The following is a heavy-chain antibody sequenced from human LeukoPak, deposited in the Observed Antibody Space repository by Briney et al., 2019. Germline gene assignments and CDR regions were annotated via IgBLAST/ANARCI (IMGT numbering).Heavy chain of an antibody. J-gene: IGHJ1*01. Sequence: SETLSLTCTVSGGSISNSYWSWVRQPPGKGLEWIGSIYYSGSTYYNPSLKSRVTISVDTSKNQFSLKLSSVTAADTAVYYCARLRFNPRYFQHWGQGTLVTVSS. D-gene: IGHD3-16*01. CDR2: IYYSGST. V-gene: IGHV4-39*01. CDR3: ARLRFNPRYFQH. CDR1: GGSISNSY.